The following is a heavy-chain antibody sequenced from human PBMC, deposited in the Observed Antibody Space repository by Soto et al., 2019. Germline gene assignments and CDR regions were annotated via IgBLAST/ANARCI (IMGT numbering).Heavy chain of an antibody. CDR3: TTGPSMPGTTRTLYYYYGMDV. Sequence: GGSLRLSCAASGFPFSNAWMSWVRQAPGKGLEWVGRIKSKTDGGTTDYAAPVKGRFTISRDDSKNTLYLQMNSLKTEDTAVYYCTTGPSMPGTTRTLYYYYGMDVWGQGTTVTVSS. D-gene: IGHD1-7*01. V-gene: IGHV3-15*01. CDR2: IKSKTDGGTT. J-gene: IGHJ6*02. CDR1: GFPFSNAW.